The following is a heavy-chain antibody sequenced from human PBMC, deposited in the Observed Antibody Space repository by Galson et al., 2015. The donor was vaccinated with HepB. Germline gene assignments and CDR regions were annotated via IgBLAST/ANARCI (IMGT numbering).Heavy chain of an antibody. CDR2: ISGSGGST. J-gene: IGHJ4*02. CDR3: AKDPSHEGAVTAYYFDY. Sequence: SLRLSCAASGFTFSSYAMSWVRQAPGKGLEWVSAISGSGGSTYYADSVKGRFTISRDNSKNTLYLQMNSLRAEDTAVYYCAKDPSHEGAVTAYYFDYWGQGTLVTVSS. D-gene: IGHD2-21*02. CDR1: GFTFSSYA. V-gene: IGHV3-23*01.